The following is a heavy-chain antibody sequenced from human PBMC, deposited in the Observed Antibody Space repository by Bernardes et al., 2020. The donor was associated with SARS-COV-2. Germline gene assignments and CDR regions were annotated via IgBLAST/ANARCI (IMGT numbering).Heavy chain of an antibody. J-gene: IGHJ3*02. Sequence: ASVKVSCKVSGYSFTGYGLSWVRQAPGQGLEWMGWISAYNGNTNYAQKVQDRVTLTADTSTSTVYMELRSLRSDDTAVYYCARAFENYYDRSGNYYSDAFDIWGQGTMVTVSP. CDR3: ARAFENYYDRSGNYYSDAFDI. CDR2: ISAYNGNT. D-gene: IGHD3-22*01. CDR1: GYSFTGYG. V-gene: IGHV1-18*01.